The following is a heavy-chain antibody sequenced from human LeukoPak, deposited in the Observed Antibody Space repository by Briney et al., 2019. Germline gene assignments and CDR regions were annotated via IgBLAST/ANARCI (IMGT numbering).Heavy chain of an antibody. D-gene: IGHD2-2*01. CDR2: IYPGDSDT. J-gene: IGHJ4*02. CDR1: GYRFTSYW. V-gene: IGHV5-51*01. Sequence: GESLKISCKGSGYRFTSYWIGWVRQMPGKGLEWMGIIYPGDSDTRYSPSFQGQVTISADKSISTAYLQWSSLKASDTAMYYCARREDCSSTSCGDFDYWGQGTLVTVSS. CDR3: ARREDCSSTSCGDFDY.